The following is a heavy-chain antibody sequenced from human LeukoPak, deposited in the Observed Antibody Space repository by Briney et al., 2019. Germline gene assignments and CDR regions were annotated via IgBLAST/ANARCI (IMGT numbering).Heavy chain of an antibody. D-gene: IGHD3-22*01. CDR1: GYTFTSYG. J-gene: IGHJ3*02. CDR2: ISAYNGNT. V-gene: IGHV1-18*01. CDR3: ARDRIMIVVAIHAFDI. Sequence: GASVKVSCKASGYTFTSYGISWVRQAPGQGLEWMGWISAYNGNTNYAQKLQGRVTMTTDTSTSTAYMELRSLRSDDTAVYYCARDRIMIVVAIHAFDIWGQGTMVTVSS.